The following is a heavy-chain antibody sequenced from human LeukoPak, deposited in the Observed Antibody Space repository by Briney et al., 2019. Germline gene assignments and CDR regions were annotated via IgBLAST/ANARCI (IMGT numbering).Heavy chain of an antibody. CDR2: ISWNSGSI. Sequence: GGSLRLSCAASGFTFDDYAMHWVRQAPGKGLEWVSGISWNSGSIGYADSVKGRFTISRDNAKNSLYLQMNSLRAEDTAVYYCARDPAYCGGDCHFDYWGQGTLVTVSS. CDR3: ARDPAYCGGDCHFDY. V-gene: IGHV3-9*01. J-gene: IGHJ4*02. CDR1: GFTFDDYA. D-gene: IGHD2-21*02.